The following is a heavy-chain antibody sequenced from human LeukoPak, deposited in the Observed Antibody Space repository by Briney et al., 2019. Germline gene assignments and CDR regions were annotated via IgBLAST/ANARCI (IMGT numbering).Heavy chain of an antibody. Sequence: SGGSLRLSCAASGFTFSSYEMNWVRQAPGKGLEWVSYISSSGSTIYYADSVKVRFTISRDNAKTSLYLQMNSLRAEDTAVYYCARDWGAGTVDYWGQGTLVTVSS. D-gene: IGHD6-13*01. J-gene: IGHJ4*02. CDR2: ISSSGSTI. CDR1: GFTFSSYE. V-gene: IGHV3-48*03. CDR3: ARDWGAGTVDY.